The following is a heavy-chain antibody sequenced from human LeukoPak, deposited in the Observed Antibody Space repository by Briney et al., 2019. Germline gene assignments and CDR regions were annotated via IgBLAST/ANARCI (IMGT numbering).Heavy chain of an antibody. J-gene: IGHJ5*02. CDR1: GGSIRSGNYY. CDR2: IYDSGSI. CDR3: ARAGWRIVVVPAAKDNWFDP. V-gene: IGHV4-30-4*01. D-gene: IGHD2-2*01. Sequence: SETLSLTCTVSGGSIRSGNYYWSWIRQPPGKGLEWIGYIYDSGSIYYNPSLKSRTTISVDTSKNQFSLKLTSVTAADTAVYYCARAGWRIVVVPAAKDNWFDPWGQGTLVSVSS.